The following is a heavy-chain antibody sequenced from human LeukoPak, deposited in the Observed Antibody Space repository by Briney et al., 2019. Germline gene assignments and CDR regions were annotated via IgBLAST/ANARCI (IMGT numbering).Heavy chain of an antibody. D-gene: IGHD4-11*01. J-gene: IGHJ6*03. V-gene: IGHV4-4*07. CDR3: ARLSNSYYYYYMDV. CDR2: VSSSGST. Sequence: PSETLSLTCSVSGDSISYFYWSWIRQAAGKGLEWIGRVSSSGSTDYNASLKSRVTISLDTSKNQFSLKVISMTAADTAVYYCARLSNSYYYYYMDVWGKGTTVTISS. CDR1: GDSISYFY.